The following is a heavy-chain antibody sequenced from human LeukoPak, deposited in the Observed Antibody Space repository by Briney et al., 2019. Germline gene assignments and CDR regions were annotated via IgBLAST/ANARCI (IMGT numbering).Heavy chain of an antibody. Sequence: GGSLRLSCAASGFTFSSYAMSWVRQAPGKGLEWVSAISGSGGSTYYADSVKGRLTISRDNSKNTLYLQMNSLRAEDTAVYYCALRITMIVVVRKWGQGTLVTVSS. D-gene: IGHD3-22*01. CDR3: ALRITMIVVVRK. V-gene: IGHV3-23*01. CDR2: ISGSGGST. J-gene: IGHJ4*02. CDR1: GFTFSSYA.